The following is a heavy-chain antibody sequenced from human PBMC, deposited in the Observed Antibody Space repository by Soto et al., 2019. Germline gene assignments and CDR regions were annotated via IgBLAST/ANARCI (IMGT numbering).Heavy chain of an antibody. Sequence: GGSLRLSCAASGFTFDDYAMHWVRQAPGKGLEWVSLISWDGGSTYYADSVKGRFTISRDNSKNSLYPQMNSLRAEDTALYYCAKAHMVRGVTYYYYSMDVWGQGTTVTVSS. D-gene: IGHD3-10*01. CDR3: AKAHMVRGVTYYYYSMDV. CDR1: GFTFDDYA. V-gene: IGHV3-43D*04. CDR2: ISWDGGST. J-gene: IGHJ6*02.